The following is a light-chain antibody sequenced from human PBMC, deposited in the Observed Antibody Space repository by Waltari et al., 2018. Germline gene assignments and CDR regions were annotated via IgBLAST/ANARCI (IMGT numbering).Light chain of an antibody. CDR3: QQLNSYPPT. CDR2: AAS. V-gene: IGKV1-9*01. CDR1: QGISSY. J-gene: IGKJ5*01. Sequence: DIQLTQSPSFLSASIGDRVTITCRASQGISSYFAWYQQKPGKAPKLLIYAASTLQSGVPSRFSGSGSGTEFTLTISSLQPADFATYYCQQLNSYPPTFGQGTRLEIK.